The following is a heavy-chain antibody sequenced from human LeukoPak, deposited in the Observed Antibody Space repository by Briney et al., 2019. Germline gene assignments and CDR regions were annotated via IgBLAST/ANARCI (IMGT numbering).Heavy chain of an antibody. CDR3: AKDGSADTAMETRFDY. D-gene: IGHD5-18*01. J-gene: IGHJ4*02. CDR2: ISYDGSNK. Sequence: GRSLRLSCAASGFTFSSYGMHWVRQAPGKGLEWVAVISYDGSNKYYADSVKGRFTISRDNSKNTLYLQMNSLRAEDTAVYYCAKDGSADTAMETRFDYWGQGTLVTVSS. CDR1: GFTFSSYG. V-gene: IGHV3-30*18.